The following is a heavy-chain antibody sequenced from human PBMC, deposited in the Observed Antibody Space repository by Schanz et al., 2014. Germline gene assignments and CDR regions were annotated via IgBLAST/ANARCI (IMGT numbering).Heavy chain of an antibody. J-gene: IGHJ6*02. V-gene: IGHV4-30-4*07. CDR1: GGSISSGGYS. Sequence: QVQLQESGPGLVKPSQTLSLTCAVSGGSISSGGYSWSWIRQPPGKGLEWIGYIFFRGSTYYNPSLKSRVTISIATSKNQFPLRLTSVTAADKAGEECEGIEGWGQGTTVNVSS. D-gene: IGHD3-10*01. CDR3: EGIEG. CDR2: IFFRGST.